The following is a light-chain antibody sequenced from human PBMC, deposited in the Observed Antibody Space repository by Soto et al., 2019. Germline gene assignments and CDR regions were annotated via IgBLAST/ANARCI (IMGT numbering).Light chain of an antibody. V-gene: IGKV1-6*01. CDR1: QGISNY. J-gene: IGKJ1*01. Sequence: AVQLTQSPSSLSSSVGDRVTLTCRASQGISNYLGWYQQKPGKAPRLLIYDASNLHSGAPSRLSGSGSGTDFTLITSSLQQEEFSTYYCRQDYIYPRTFGEGTKVEIK. CDR2: DAS. CDR3: RQDYIYPRT.